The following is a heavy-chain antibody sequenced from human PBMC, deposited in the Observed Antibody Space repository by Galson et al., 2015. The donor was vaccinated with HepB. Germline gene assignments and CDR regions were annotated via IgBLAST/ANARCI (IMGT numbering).Heavy chain of an antibody. D-gene: IGHD2-15*01. CDR1: GFTFSSYW. Sequence: SLRLSCAASGFTFSSYWMHWVRQAPGKGLVWVSRINSDGSSTSYADSVKGRFTISRDNAKNTLYLQMNSLRAEDTAVYYCARGGRAGLLDYWGQGTLVTVSS. J-gene: IGHJ4*02. CDR3: ARGGRAGLLDY. CDR2: INSDGSST. V-gene: IGHV3-74*01.